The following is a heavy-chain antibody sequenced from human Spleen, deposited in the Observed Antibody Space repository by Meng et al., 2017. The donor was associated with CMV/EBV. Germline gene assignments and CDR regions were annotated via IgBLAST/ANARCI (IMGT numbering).Heavy chain of an antibody. V-gene: IGHV4-59*01. Sequence: GSLRLSCTVSGGSITSYYWSWIRQSPGKGLEWIGYIYYSGSTSYNPSLKSRVTISKDTSKNQFSLKLTSVTAADTAVYYCARIYCSSTSCGWFDPWGQGTLVTVSS. CDR2: IYYSGST. D-gene: IGHD2-2*01. CDR3: ARIYCSSTSCGWFDP. CDR1: GGSITSYY. J-gene: IGHJ5*02.